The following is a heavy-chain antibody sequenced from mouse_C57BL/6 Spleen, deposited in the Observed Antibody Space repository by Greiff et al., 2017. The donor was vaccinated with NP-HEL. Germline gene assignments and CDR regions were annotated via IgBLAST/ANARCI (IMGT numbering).Heavy chain of an antibody. D-gene: IGHD1-1*01. V-gene: IGHV1-26*01. Sequence: EVQLQQSGPELVKPGASVKISCKASGYTFTDYYMNWVKQSHGKSLEWIGDINPNNGGTSYNQKFKGKATLTVDKSSSTAYMELRSLTSEDSAVYYCAPITTVVATNYYAMDYWGQGTSVTVSS. J-gene: IGHJ4*01. CDR3: APITTVVATNYYAMDY. CDR2: INPNNGGT. CDR1: GYTFTDYY.